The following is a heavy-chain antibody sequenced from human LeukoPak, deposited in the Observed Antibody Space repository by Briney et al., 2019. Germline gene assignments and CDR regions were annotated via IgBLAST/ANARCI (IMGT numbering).Heavy chain of an antibody. D-gene: IGHD6-6*01. Sequence: GESLKISCKGSGYSFTSYWIGWVRQMPGKGLERLGIIYPGDSDTRYSPSFQGQVTISADTSISTAYLQWSSLKASDTAMYYCARHLYSSSSGEYYYYYYMDVWGKGTTVTVSS. CDR3: ARHLYSSSSGEYYYYYYMDV. CDR2: IYPGDSDT. J-gene: IGHJ6*03. V-gene: IGHV5-51*01. CDR1: GYSFTSYW.